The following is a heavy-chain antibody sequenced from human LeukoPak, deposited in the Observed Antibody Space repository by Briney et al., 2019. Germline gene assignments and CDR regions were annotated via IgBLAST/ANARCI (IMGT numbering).Heavy chain of an antibody. J-gene: IGHJ4*02. V-gene: IGHV1-18*01. CDR3: ATSPPSNYDPMR. CDR1: GYTFTSYG. D-gene: IGHD3-3*01. CDR2: ISAYNGNT. Sequence: ASVKVSCKASGYTFTSYGISWVRQAPGQGLEWMGWISAYNGNTNYAQKLQGRVTMTEDTSTDTAYMELSSLRSEDTAVYYCATSPPSNYDPMRWGQGTLVTVSS.